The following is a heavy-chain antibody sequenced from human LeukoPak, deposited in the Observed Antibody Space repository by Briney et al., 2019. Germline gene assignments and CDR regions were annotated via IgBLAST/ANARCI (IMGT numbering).Heavy chain of an antibody. V-gene: IGHV4-30-4*07. D-gene: IGHD5-24*01. CDR3: ARGLRDGYTLFYFDY. CDR1: GGSISSGGYS. J-gene: IGHJ4*02. Sequence: SQTLSLTCAVSGGSISSGGYSWSWIRQPPGKGLEWIGYIYYSGSTYYNPSLKSRVTISVDTSKNQFSLKLSSVTAADTAVYFCARGLRDGYTLFYFDYWGQGTLVTVSS. CDR2: IYYSGST.